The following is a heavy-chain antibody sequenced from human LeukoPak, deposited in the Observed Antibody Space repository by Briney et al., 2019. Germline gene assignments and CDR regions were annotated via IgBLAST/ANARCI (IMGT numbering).Heavy chain of an antibody. V-gene: IGHV4-59*01. CDR3: ARDSTRQYDFWSGYLDP. J-gene: IGHJ5*02. D-gene: IGHD3-3*01. Sequence: PSETLSLTCTVSGGSISSYYWSWIRQPPGKGLEWIGYIYYSGSTNYNPSLKSRVTISVDTSKNQFSLKLSSVTAADTAVYYCARDSTRQYDFWSGYLDPWGQGTLVTVSS. CDR1: GGSISSYY. CDR2: IYYSGST.